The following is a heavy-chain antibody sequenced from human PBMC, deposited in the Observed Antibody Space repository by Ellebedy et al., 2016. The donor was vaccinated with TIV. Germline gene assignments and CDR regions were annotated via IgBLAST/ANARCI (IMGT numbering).Heavy chain of an antibody. V-gene: IGHV3-73*01. J-gene: IGHJ6*02. CDR3: TRQVEMATITRYYYGMDV. CDR2: IRSKANSYAT. Sequence: GESLKISXAASGFTFSGSAMHWVRQASGKGLEWVGRIRSKANSYATAYAASVKGRFTISRDDSKNTAYLQMNSLKTEDTAVYYCTRQVEMATITRYYYGMDVWGQGTTVTVSS. D-gene: IGHD5-24*01. CDR1: GFTFSGSA.